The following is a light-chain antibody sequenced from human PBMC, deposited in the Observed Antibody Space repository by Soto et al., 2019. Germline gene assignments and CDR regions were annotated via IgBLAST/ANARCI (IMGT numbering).Light chain of an antibody. J-gene: IGLJ3*02. CDR2: SND. CDR1: SSDIGSNY. Sequence: QSVLTQPPSASGSPGQRVTISCSGSSSDIGSNYVYWYQQLPGTAPQLLIYSNDQRPSGVPDRVSGSKSGTSASLAIRGRRSEDEAEYYCAAWDDSRSGWVFGGGTKLTVL. CDR3: AAWDDSRSGWV. V-gene: IGLV1-47*02.